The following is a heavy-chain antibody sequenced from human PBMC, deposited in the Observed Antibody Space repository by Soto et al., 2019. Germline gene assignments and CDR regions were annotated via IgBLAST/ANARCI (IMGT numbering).Heavy chain of an antibody. J-gene: IGHJ4*02. V-gene: IGHV4-59*08. CDR2: IYYSGST. Sequence: QVQLQESGPGLVKPSETLSLTCTVSGGSISNFYWSWIRQPPGKGLEWIGYIYYSGSTNYNPSLKSRVPISVDTSKNQFSLKLSSVTAADTAVYFCARRYGGNLDYWGQGTLVTVSS. CDR3: ARRYGGNLDY. CDR1: GGSISNFY. D-gene: IGHD1-26*01.